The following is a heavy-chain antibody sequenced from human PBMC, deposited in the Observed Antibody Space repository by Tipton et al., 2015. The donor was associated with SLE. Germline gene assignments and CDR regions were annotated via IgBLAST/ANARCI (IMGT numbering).Heavy chain of an antibody. CDR3: ARGGDGPPVDY. V-gene: IGHV4-61*02. J-gene: IGHJ4*02. Sequence: TLSLTCSVSGDPINSGSYFWSWIRQPAGKGLEWIGRIYTSGNTNYNSSLKSRVTISIDTSTNQFSLKLSSVTAADTAVYYCARGGDGPPVDYWGQGTLVTVSS. CDR2: IYTSGNT. CDR1: GDPINSGSYF. D-gene: IGHD1-14*01.